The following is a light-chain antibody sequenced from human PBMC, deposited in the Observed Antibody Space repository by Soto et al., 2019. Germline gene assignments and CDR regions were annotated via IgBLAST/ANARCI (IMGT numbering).Light chain of an antibody. Sequence: QSVLTQSPSASASLGASVTLTCTLSSGHSSYAIAWHQQQPEKGPRYLMKRSSDGSHSKGDGIPDRFSGSSSGAERYLTISSLQSEDEADYYCQTWDTGARVVFGGGTKLTVL. J-gene: IGLJ2*01. CDR3: QTWDTGARVV. V-gene: IGLV4-69*01. CDR2: RSSDGSH. CDR1: SGHSSYA.